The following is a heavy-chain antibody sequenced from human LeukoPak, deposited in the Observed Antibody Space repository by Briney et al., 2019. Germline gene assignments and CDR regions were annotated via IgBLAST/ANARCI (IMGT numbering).Heavy chain of an antibody. CDR2: ISGRGGST. CDR1: GFTFSSYG. D-gene: IGHD6-19*01. Sequence: GGTLRLSCAASGFTFSSYGMSWVRQAPGKGLEWVSAISGRGGSTYYADSVKGRFTISRDNSKNTLYLQMNSLRAEDTAVYYCAKLAPFIAVAGRLDYWGQGTLVTVSS. V-gene: IGHV3-23*01. CDR3: AKLAPFIAVAGRLDY. J-gene: IGHJ4*02.